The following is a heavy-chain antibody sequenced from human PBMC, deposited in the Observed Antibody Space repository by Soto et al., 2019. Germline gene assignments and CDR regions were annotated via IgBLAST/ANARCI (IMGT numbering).Heavy chain of an antibody. CDR2: VNTYKGNT. V-gene: IGHV1-18*01. J-gene: IGHJ4*02. CDR3: ARERGNYMYFGY. Sequence: QVQLVQSGAEVKKPGASVKVSCKASGYSFTDYGFTWVRQAPGQGLEWMGWVNTYKGNTNYAQTFQGRVTMTTDTSTSTAYMELRGLRSDDTALYYCARERGNYMYFGYWGQGTLVTVSS. CDR1: GYSFTDYG. D-gene: IGHD1-7*01.